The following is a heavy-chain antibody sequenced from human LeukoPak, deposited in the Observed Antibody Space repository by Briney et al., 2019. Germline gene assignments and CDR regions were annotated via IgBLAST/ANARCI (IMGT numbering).Heavy chain of an antibody. J-gene: IGHJ4*02. V-gene: IGHV3-21*01. Sequence: GGSLRLSCAASGFTFSRYSMNWVRQAPGKGLEWVSSISSSSSYIYYADSVKGQFTISRDNAKNSLYLQMNSLRAEDTAVYYCASDLEYSSSSDYNYWGQGTLVTVSS. CDR1: GFTFSRYS. CDR3: ASDLEYSSSSDYNY. CDR2: ISSSSSYI. D-gene: IGHD6-6*01.